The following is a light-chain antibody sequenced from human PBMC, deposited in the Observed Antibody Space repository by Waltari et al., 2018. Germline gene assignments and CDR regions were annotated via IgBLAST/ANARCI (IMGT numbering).Light chain of an antibody. V-gene: IGKV3-15*01. J-gene: IGKJ2*01. CDR3: QQYNNWPPYT. CDR2: GAS. Sequence: EIVMTQSPATLSVSPGERATLSSRASQSLNTNLAWYQQKPGQAPRLLIYGASTRATGIPARFSGHGSGTDFTLTISSLQSEDFALYYCQQYNNWPPYTFAQGTKLEIK. CDR1: QSLNTN.